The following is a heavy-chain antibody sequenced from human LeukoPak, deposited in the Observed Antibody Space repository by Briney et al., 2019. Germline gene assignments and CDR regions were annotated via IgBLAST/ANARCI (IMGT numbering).Heavy chain of an antibody. CDR3: ARGTPSGYYYCDF. J-gene: IGHJ4*02. Sequence: PSETLSLTCTVSGGSISTYYWSWLRQPPGKGLEWIGYIYYSGSTNYNPSLKSRVPISVDTSKNQFSLKLNSVTAADTAVYYCARGTPSGYYYCDFWGQGTLVTVSS. V-gene: IGHV4-59*01. CDR1: GGSISTYY. D-gene: IGHD3-22*01. CDR2: IYYSGST.